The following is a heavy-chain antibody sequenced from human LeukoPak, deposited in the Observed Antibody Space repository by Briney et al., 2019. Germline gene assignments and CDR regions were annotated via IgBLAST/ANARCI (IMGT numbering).Heavy chain of an antibody. D-gene: IGHD2-15*01. CDR1: GGSISSYY. V-gene: IGHV4-4*07. CDR2: IYTSGST. Sequence: PSETLSLTCTVSGGSISSYYWSWIRQPAGKGLEWIGRIYTSGSTNYNPSLKSRVTMSVDTSKNQFSLKLSSVTAADTAIYYCARGGVVVAAATFDHWGQGTLVTVSS. CDR3: ARGGVVVAAATFDH. J-gene: IGHJ4*02.